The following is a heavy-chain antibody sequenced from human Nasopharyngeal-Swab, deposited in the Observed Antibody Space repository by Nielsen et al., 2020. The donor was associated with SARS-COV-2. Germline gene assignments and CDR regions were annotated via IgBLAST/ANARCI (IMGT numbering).Heavy chain of an antibody. CDR2: INPSGGST. V-gene: IGHV1-46*01. CDR3: ARLGDDYVWGSYDYGMDV. J-gene: IGHJ6*02. D-gene: IGHD3-16*01. CDR1: GYTFTSYY. Sequence: ASVKVSCKASGYTFTSYYMHWVRQAPGQGLEWMGIINPSGGSTSYAQKFQGRVTMTRDTSTSTVYMELSSLRSEDTAVYYCARLGDDYVWGSYDYGMDVWGQGTTVTVSS.